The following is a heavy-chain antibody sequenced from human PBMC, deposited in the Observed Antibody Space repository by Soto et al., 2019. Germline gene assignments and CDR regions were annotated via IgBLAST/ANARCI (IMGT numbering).Heavy chain of an antibody. J-gene: IGHJ4*02. Sequence: EVQLVESGGGVVQPGGSLRLSCAASGFTFSNYWMHWVRQAPGKGLVWVSHINSDGSITSYADSVKGRFTISRDNAKNTLYLQMNSLRAEDTAVYYCARDHYGDYDYWGQGTLITVSS. CDR3: ARDHYGDYDY. V-gene: IGHV3-74*01. D-gene: IGHD4-17*01. CDR2: INSDGSIT. CDR1: GFTFSNYW.